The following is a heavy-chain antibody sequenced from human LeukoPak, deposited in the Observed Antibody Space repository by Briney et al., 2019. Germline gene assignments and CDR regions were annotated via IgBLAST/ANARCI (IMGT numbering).Heavy chain of an antibody. Sequence: PGGSLRLSCAASGFTFSSYSMNWVRQAPGKGLEWVSGISWNSGSIGYADSVKGRFTISRDNAKNSLYLQMNSLRAEDTALYYCAKGYGSGTAYGLDVWGQGTTVTVSS. V-gene: IGHV3-9*01. J-gene: IGHJ6*02. CDR2: ISWNSGSI. CDR3: AKGYGSGTAYGLDV. D-gene: IGHD3-10*01. CDR1: GFTFSSYS.